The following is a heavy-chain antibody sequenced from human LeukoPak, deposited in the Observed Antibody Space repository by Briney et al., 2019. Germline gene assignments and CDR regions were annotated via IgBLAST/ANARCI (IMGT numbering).Heavy chain of an antibody. CDR2: INQDGSAK. CDR1: GFTFSSYW. J-gene: IGHJ4*02. D-gene: IGHD1-26*01. CDR3: ARSPRGSYSRALIFDY. V-gene: IGHV3-7*02. Sequence: GGSLRLSCAASGFTFSSYWMSWVRQAPGKGLEWVANINQDGSAKHYVDSVKGRFTISRDNAKNSLYLQMNSLRAEDTAVYYCARSPRGSYSRALIFDYWGQGTLVTVSS.